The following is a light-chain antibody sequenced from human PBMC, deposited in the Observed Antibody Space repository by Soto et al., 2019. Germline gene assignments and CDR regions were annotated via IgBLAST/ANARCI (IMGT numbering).Light chain of an antibody. CDR3: QQYNNWPLT. CDR1: QSVNSN. V-gene: IGKV3D-15*01. J-gene: IGKJ4*01. Sequence: EIVLTQSPGTLSSSPGERATLFCRASQSVNSNYLAWYQQKPGQAPRLLIHGTSTRATGIPDRFSGSGSGTEFTLIISSLQSEDFAVYYCQQYNNWPLTFGGGTKVEIK. CDR2: GTS.